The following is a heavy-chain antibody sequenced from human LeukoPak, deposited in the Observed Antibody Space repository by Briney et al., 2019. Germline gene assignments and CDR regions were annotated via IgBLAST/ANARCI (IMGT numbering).Heavy chain of an antibody. J-gene: IGHJ1*01. Sequence: SETLSLTCSVSGDSVSRSDSYWDWIRQPPGKGLERIGTIYYSGRTYYSPSLKSRVTMSVDPSNNQFSLTLRSVTAADTAVYYCARRRYYDGSGYLEWGQGTLLSVSS. V-gene: IGHV4-39*01. CDR1: GDSVSRSDSY. CDR2: IYYSGRT. D-gene: IGHD3-22*01. CDR3: ARRRYYDGSGYLE.